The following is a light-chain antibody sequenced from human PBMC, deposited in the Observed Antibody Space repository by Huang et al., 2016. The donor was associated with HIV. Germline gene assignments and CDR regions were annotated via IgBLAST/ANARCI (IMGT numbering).Light chain of an antibody. CDR1: QGVRSN. V-gene: IGKV3D-15*01. CDR2: GAS. J-gene: IGKJ4*01. CDR3: QQYNDWPPLT. Sequence: EIVMTQSPASLSASLGERATLSCRASQGVRSNLAWYQQKRGQAPSLLIFGASTRATGTPARFSGSGSGTEFTLTITSLQSADSAVYYCQQYNDWPPLTFGGGTKVEI.